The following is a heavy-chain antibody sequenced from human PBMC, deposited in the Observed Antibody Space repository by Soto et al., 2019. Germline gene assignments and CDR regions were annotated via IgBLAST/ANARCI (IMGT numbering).Heavy chain of an antibody. CDR2: IYSAGNT. D-gene: IGHD1-26*01. CDR1: GFTVSTDW. Sequence: GGSLRLSCVASGFTVSTDWMYWVRQAPGKGLEWISIIYSAGNTYYADSVKGRFTISRDNSKNTLYLQMNSLGAEDTAVYYCARDFVVGGPTINYYYGMDVWGQGTTVTVSS. V-gene: IGHV3-66*01. CDR3: ARDFVVGGPTINYYYGMDV. J-gene: IGHJ6*02.